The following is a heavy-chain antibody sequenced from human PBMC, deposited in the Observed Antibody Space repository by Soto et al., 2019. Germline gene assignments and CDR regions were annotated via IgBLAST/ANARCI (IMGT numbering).Heavy chain of an antibody. J-gene: IGHJ6*02. CDR2: ISYDGSNK. CDR1: GFTFSSYG. V-gene: IGHV3-30*18. D-gene: IGHD1-26*01. Sequence: QVQLVESGGGVVQPGRSLRLSGAASGFTFSSYGMHWVRQAPGKGLEWVAVISYDGSNKYYADSVKGRFTISRDNSKNTLYLQMNSLRAEDTAVYYCAKDVVVGATPGLGDYYYYYGMAVWGQGTTVTVSS. CDR3: AKDVVVGATPGLGDYYYYYGMAV.